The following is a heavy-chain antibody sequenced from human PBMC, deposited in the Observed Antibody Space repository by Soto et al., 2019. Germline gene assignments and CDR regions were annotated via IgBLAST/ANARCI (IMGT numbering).Heavy chain of an antibody. CDR3: ARGIFGSGTANDY. D-gene: IGHD3-10*01. Sequence: EVQLVESGGGLVQPGGSLRLSCAASGFTFSGSWMHWVRQAPGKGLVWVSRINDDGSATSYGDFVKGRFTISRDNAKDTLFLQMNGLRAEDTAVYYCARGIFGSGTANDYWGQGTLVTVSS. CDR1: GFTFSGSW. CDR2: INDDGSAT. J-gene: IGHJ4*02. V-gene: IGHV3-74*01.